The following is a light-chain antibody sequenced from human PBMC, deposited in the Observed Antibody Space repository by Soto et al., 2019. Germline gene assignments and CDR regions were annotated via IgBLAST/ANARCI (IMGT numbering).Light chain of an antibody. Sequence: QLVLTQSPSASASLGASVKLTCTLSSGHSNYVIAWSQQQPEKGPRYLMKLNSDGSHSKGDGIPDRFSGSSSGAERYLTISSLQSEDEADYYCQTWDTGIRVFGGGTKLTVL. CDR3: QTWDTGIRV. J-gene: IGLJ2*01. V-gene: IGLV4-69*01. CDR1: SGHSNYV. CDR2: LNSDGSH.